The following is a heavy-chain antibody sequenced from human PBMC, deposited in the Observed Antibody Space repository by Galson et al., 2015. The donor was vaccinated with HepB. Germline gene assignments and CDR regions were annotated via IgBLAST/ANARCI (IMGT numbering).Heavy chain of an antibody. CDR3: ARGDLGGDYVVDY. J-gene: IGHJ4*02. V-gene: IGHV1-69*13. D-gene: IGHD4-17*01. CDR2: IIPIFGTA. CDR1: GGTFSSYA. Sequence: SVKVSCKAFGGTFSSYAISWVRQAPGQGLEWMGGIIPIFGTANYAQKFQGRVTITADESTSTAYMELSSLRSEDTAVYYCARGDLGGDYVVDYWGRGTLVTVSS.